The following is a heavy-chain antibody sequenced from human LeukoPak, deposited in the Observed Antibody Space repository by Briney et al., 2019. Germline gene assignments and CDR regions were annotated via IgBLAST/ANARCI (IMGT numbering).Heavy chain of an antibody. Sequence: GGSLRLSCSASGITFSNYAMTWVRQAPGKGLVWVSSIRGTGGTPYYADSVKGRFTISRDNVKNTLYLEMNSLRAEDTAVYLCARSLYSNHYMDVWGKGTTVTVSS. J-gene: IGHJ6*03. V-gene: IGHV3-23*01. CDR3: ARSLYSNHYMDV. D-gene: IGHD4-11*01. CDR1: GITFSNYA. CDR2: IRGTGGTP.